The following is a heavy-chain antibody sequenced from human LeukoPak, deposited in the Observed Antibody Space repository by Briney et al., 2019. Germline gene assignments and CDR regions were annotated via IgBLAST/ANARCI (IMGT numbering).Heavy chain of an antibody. V-gene: IGHV4-39*01. D-gene: IGHD5-24*01. Sequence: PSETLSLTCSVSGGSISSSSNYWGWIRQPPGKRLEWIGSFYYSGSTYSHPTLKSRVTISVDTSKNQFSLKLSSVTAADTAVYYCARTSAGWLQYSWGQGTLVTVSS. CDR3: ARTSAGWLQYS. CDR2: FYYSGST. J-gene: IGHJ4*02. CDR1: GGSISSSSNY.